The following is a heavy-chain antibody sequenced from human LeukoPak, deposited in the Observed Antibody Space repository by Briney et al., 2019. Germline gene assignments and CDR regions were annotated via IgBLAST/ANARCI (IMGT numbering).Heavy chain of an antibody. CDR1: GGSISSSSYY. CDR2: IYYSGST. V-gene: IGHV4-39*07. J-gene: IGHJ5*02. CDR3: ARVEAYDSSP. Sequence: PSETLSLTCTVSGGSISSSSYYWGWIRQPPGKGLEWIGSIYYSGSTYYNPSLKSRVTISVDKSKNQFSLKLSSVTAADTAVYYCARVEAYDSSPWGQGTLVTVSS. D-gene: IGHD3-22*01.